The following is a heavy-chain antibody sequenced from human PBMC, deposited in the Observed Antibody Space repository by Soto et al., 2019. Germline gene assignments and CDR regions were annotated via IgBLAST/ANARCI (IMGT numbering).Heavy chain of an antibody. CDR3: TKRRNVLRFLEWSSGMEV. CDR1: GFTFSNYG. J-gene: IGHJ6*02. D-gene: IGHD3-3*01. Sequence: GSLRLSCAASGFTFSNYGMHWVRQAPGKGLEWVAFISDDGSNKYYADSMKGRFTMSIDNSKSTLYLQMSSLRVEDTAVYYCTKRRNVLRFLEWSSGMEVWGQGTTVTVSS. CDR2: ISDDGSNK. V-gene: IGHV3-30*18.